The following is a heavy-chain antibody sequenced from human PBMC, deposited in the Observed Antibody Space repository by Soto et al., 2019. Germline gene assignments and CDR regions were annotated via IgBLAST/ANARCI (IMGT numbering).Heavy chain of an antibody. CDR2: ISSSSSYI. Sequence: EVQLVESGGGLVKPGGSLRLSCAASGFTFSSYSMNWVRQAPGKGLEWVSSISSSSSYIYYADSVKGRFTISRDNAKNSLYLQMSSLRAEDTAVYYCARAGKYSSSSGMDVWGQGTTVTVSS. J-gene: IGHJ6*02. CDR1: GFTFSSYS. CDR3: ARAGKYSSSSGMDV. D-gene: IGHD6-6*01. V-gene: IGHV3-21*06.